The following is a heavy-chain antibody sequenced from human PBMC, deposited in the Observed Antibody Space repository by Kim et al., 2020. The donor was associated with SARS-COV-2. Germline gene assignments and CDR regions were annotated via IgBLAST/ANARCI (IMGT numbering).Heavy chain of an antibody. V-gene: IGHV4-59*08. J-gene: IGHJ4*02. CDR2: IFYSGNT. Sequence: SETLSLTCTVSGVSISDYYWTWGRQPPGKGLEWIGYIFYSGNTNYNPSLKSRVTISVDTSKNQFSLKLTSVTAADTAVYYCMRGRGWTDSWGQGTLVTVSS. CDR1: GVSISDYY. D-gene: IGHD6-19*01. CDR3: MRGRGWTDS.